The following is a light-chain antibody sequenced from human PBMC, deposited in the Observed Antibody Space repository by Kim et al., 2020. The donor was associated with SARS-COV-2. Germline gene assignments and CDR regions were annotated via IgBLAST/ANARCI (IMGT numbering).Light chain of an antibody. CDR2: SAT. Sequence: ASMGVRVTMTCRAGQHIRDSLAWYQQKPGRAPNLLVFSATRLASGVPSRFSASASETEYTLTISSLQPEDFAIYYCQQYSGTLATFGQGTKVDIK. CDR1: QHIRDS. CDR3: QQYSGTLAT. V-gene: IGKV1-NL1*01. J-gene: IGKJ1*01.